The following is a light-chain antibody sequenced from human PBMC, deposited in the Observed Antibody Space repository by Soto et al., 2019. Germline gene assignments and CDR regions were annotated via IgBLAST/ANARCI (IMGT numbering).Light chain of an antibody. V-gene: IGKV1-27*01. Sequence: DIQMTQSPSSLSASVGDRVTITCRASQGISNYLAWYRQKPGKVPKLLIFAASTLQSGVPSRFSGSGSVTDSTLTISSLQPEDVATYYCQNYNGAPPWTFGQGTKVDNK. CDR2: AAS. CDR1: QGISNY. J-gene: IGKJ1*01. CDR3: QNYNGAPPWT.